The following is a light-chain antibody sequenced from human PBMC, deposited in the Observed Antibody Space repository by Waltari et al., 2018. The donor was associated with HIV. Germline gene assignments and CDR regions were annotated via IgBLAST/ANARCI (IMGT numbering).Light chain of an antibody. V-gene: IGKV3-11*01. CDR2: DAS. CDR1: QTVSSY. Sequence: RAILSCRASQTVSSYIAWYQQKPGQAPRLLIYDASNRATGVPARFSGSGSATDFTLTISSLEPEDFAVYYCQYRHNWPPRYTFGQGTKLEIK. CDR3: QYRHNWPPRYT. J-gene: IGKJ2*01.